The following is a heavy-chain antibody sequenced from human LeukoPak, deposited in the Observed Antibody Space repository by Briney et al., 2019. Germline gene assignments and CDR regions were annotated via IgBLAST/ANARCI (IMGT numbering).Heavy chain of an antibody. CDR3: ARDWRYCSSTSCRSDAFDI. CDR1: GFTFSSYW. V-gene: IGHV3-74*01. J-gene: IGHJ3*02. D-gene: IGHD2-2*01. CDR2: INSDGSST. Sequence: GGSLRLSCAASGFTFSSYWMSWVRQAPGKGLVWVSRINSDGSSTSYADSVKGRFTISRDNAKNTLYLQMNSLRAEDTAVYYCARDWRYCSSTSCRSDAFDIWGQGTMVTVSS.